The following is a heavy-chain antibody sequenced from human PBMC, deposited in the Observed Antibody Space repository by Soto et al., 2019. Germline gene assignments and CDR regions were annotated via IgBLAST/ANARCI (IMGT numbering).Heavy chain of an antibody. Sequence: PSETLSLTCTVSGGSISSYYWSWIRQPPGKGLERIGYIYYSGSTNYNPSLKSRVNISVDTSKNQLSLNLSSVTVAVTAVYYCARHRLAARPNFDYWGQGTLVTVSS. CDR1: GGSISSYY. D-gene: IGHD6-6*01. CDR2: IYYSGST. J-gene: IGHJ4*02. CDR3: ARHRLAARPNFDY. V-gene: IGHV4-59*08.